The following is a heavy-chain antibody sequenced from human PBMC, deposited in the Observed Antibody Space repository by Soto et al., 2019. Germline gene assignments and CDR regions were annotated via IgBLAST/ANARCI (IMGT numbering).Heavy chain of an antibody. Sequence: GGSLRLSCAASGFSFRSFAMSWVRQAPGKGLEWVSAISGSGGSTYYADSVKGRFTISRDNSKNMHYLQMNSLRAEDTAVYYCAKDGVMGGYFDSSGSYDYWGQGTLVTVSS. CDR2: ISGSGGST. J-gene: IGHJ4*02. V-gene: IGHV3-23*01. CDR3: AKDGVMGGYFDSSGSYDY. D-gene: IGHD3-22*01. CDR1: GFSFRSFA.